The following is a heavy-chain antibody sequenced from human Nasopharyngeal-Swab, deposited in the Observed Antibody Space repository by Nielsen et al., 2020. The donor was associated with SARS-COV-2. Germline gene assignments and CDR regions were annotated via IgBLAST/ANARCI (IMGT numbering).Heavy chain of an antibody. V-gene: IGHV3-11*01. Sequence: GSLKISCAASGFTFSDYYMSWIRQAPGKGLEWVSYISSSGSTIYYADSVKGRFTISRDNAKNSLYLQMNSLRAEDTAVYYCARAREKVGATNYWGQGTLVTVSS. CDR2: ISSSGSTI. J-gene: IGHJ4*02. CDR1: GFTFSDYY. CDR3: ARAREKVGATNY. D-gene: IGHD1-26*01.